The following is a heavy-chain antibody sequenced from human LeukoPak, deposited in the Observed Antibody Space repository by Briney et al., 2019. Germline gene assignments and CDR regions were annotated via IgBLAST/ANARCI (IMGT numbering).Heavy chain of an antibody. D-gene: IGHD1-7*01. CDR1: GGTFSSYA. CDR3: ATANWNSGGNFDY. V-gene: IGHV1-69*04. CDR2: IIPILGIA. J-gene: IGHJ4*02. Sequence: ASVKVSCKASGGTFSSYAISWVRQAPGQGLEWMGRIIPILGIANYAQKFQGRVTITADKSTSTAYMELSSLRSEDTAVYYCATANWNSGGNFDYWGQGTLVTVSS.